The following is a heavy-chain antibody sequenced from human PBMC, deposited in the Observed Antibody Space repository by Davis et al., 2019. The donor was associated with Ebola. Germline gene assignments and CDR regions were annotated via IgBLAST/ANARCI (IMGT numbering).Heavy chain of an antibody. CDR3: ARRKIMITFGGVIDDAFDI. V-gene: IGHV1-46*01. Sequence: AASVKVSCKASGYTFTSYYMHWVRQAPGQGLEWMGIINPSGGSTSYAQKFQGRVTMTRDTSTSTVYMELSSLRSEDTAVYYCARRKIMITFGGVIDDAFDIWGQGTMVTVSS. D-gene: IGHD3-16*02. J-gene: IGHJ3*02. CDR1: GYTFTSYY. CDR2: INPSGGST.